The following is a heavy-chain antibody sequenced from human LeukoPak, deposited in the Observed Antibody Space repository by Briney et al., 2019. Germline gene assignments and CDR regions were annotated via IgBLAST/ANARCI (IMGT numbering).Heavy chain of an antibody. CDR1: GYTFTDYY. V-gene: IGHV1-2*02. CDR3: ASGINYNCGWYGSFDC. Sequence: ASVKVSCKASGYTFTDYYMHWVRQAPGQGLEWIGWINPNTGGTHYPQTFEGRVTMTRDTSISTACLELTRLRADDTAGYYCASGINYNCGWYGSFDCWGQGSLVTVCS. CDR2: INPNTGGT. J-gene: IGHJ4*02. D-gene: IGHD6-19*01.